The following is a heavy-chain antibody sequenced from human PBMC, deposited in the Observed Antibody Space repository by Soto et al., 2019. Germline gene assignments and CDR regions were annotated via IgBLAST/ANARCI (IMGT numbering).Heavy chain of an antibody. V-gene: IGHV3-15*01. CDR2: IKSITDGGTT. Sequence: EVQLVESGGGLVQPGGSLRLSCAASGFTFSDYYMDWVRQAPGKGLEWVGRIKSITDGGTTDYAAPVKGRFTISRDDSKDTLYLQMNNLRTEDTAVYHCTTDSADIVVVPATFGMDVWGQGTTVTVSS. CDR3: TTDSADIVVVPATFGMDV. D-gene: IGHD2-2*01. J-gene: IGHJ6*02. CDR1: GFTFSDYY.